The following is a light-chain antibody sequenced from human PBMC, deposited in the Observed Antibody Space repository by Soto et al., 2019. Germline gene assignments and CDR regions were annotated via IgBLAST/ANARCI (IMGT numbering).Light chain of an antibody. V-gene: IGKV1-5*03. CDR3: QQYDSYPFT. CDR2: ETS. J-gene: IGKJ4*01. Sequence: DIQMTQSPSTLFASVGDRVTITCQASESIYNWLAWYQQKPGKAPKLLITETSNLKSGVPSRFSGTGSGTEFTLTISSLQPDDFASYYCQQYDSYPFTFGGGTKVEI. CDR1: ESIYNW.